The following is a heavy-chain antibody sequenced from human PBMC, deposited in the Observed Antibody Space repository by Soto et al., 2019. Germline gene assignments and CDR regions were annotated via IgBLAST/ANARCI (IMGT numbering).Heavy chain of an antibody. Sequence: GGSLRLSCAASGFTFSSYAMSWVRQAPGKGLEWVSAISGSGGSTYYADSVKGRFTISRDNSKNTLYLQMNSLRAEDTAVYYCAKDPSLSYDYIWGSYRDDAFYIWGQGTMVTFS. CDR2: ISGSGGST. D-gene: IGHD3-16*02. J-gene: IGHJ3*02. CDR3: AKDPSLSYDYIWGSYRDDAFYI. V-gene: IGHV3-23*01. CDR1: GFTFSSYA.